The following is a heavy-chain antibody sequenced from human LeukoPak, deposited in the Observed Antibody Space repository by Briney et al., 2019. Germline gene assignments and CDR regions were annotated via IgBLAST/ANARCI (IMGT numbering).Heavy chain of an antibody. D-gene: IGHD2-21*02. CDR3: SRDGDVTGETFDY. J-gene: IGHJ4*02. Sequence: GGSLGPPVQALEFTSRALLFHGVGQPPAKGQNGGEVMSSDGRKEYYADSVKGRFTISRDNSKSTLFLQMSSLRPEDTAVYYCSRDGDVTGETFDYWGQGTLVTVSS. CDR1: EFTSRALL. CDR2: MSSDGRKE. V-gene: IGHV3-30*15.